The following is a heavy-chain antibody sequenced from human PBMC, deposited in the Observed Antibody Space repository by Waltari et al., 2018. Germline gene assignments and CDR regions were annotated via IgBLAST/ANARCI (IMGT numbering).Heavy chain of an antibody. CDR2: SNGDESST. CDR1: GFPYSMYW. D-gene: IGHD4-17*01. CDR3: ARGARRTTVTTGWWYFDL. J-gene: IGHJ2*01. Sequence: EVQLVESGGGLVQPGGSLRLSCAASGFPYSMYWMHWVRQDPGKGRVWVASSNGDESSTMYAESVKGRFTISKDNAKNTVYLQMNSLRAEDTAIYYCARGARRTTVTTGWWYFDLWGRGTLVTVSS. V-gene: IGHV3-74*03.